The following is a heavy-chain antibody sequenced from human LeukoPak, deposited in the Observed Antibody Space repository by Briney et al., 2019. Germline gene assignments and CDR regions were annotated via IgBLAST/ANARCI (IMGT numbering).Heavy chain of an antibody. Sequence: GGSLRLSCAASGFTFNRYWMSWVRQVLGKGLEWDSGINWNGGSTGYADSVKGRFTISRDNAKNSLYLQMNSLRAEDKALYYCARQGPPAAAIPLYYGMDVWGQGTTVTVSS. CDR1: GFTFNRYW. V-gene: IGHV3-20*04. CDR2: INWNGGST. D-gene: IGHD2-2*01. J-gene: IGHJ6*02. CDR3: ARQGPPAAAIPLYYGMDV.